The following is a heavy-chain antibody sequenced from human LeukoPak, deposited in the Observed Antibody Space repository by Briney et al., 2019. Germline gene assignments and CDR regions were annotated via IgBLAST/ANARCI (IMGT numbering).Heavy chain of an antibody. V-gene: IGHV3-23*01. CDR1: GFTFSSYA. D-gene: IGHD3-10*01. CDR2: ISGSGDST. Sequence: GGSLRLSCAASGFTFSSYAMIWVRQAPGKGLEWVSGISGSGDSTYYADSVKGRFTISRDNSKNTLYLQVNSLRAEDTAVYSCAMGSGINHYPWFNPWGQGTLVTVSS. CDR3: AMGSGINHYPWFNP. J-gene: IGHJ5*02.